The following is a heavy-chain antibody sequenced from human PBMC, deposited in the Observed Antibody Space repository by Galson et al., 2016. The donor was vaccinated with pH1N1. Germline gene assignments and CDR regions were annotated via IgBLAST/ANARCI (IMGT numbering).Heavy chain of an antibody. D-gene: IGHD6-19*01. CDR2: IYYGGKT. CDR3: ARQVAVAGTFLFDY. J-gene: IGHJ4*02. CDR1: GGSMTSGHYY. Sequence: TLSLTCTVSGGSMTSGHYYWSWIRQLPDKGLEWIGYIYYGGKTYSNPSLKSRLTISVDTSKNQFSLKLTSVTVADTAVYYCARQVAVAGTFLFDYWGQGTLVTVSS. V-gene: IGHV4-30-4*01.